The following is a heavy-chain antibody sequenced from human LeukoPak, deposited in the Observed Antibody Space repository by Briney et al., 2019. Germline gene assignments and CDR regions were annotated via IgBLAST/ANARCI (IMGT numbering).Heavy chain of an antibody. D-gene: IGHD3-3*01. CDR3: ARDLSYDFWRGYLMDSGVFYYYGMDV. V-gene: IGHV3-66*01. J-gene: IGHJ6*02. CDR1: GFTLSSNY. CDR2: IYSGGST. Sequence: GGSLRLSCAASGFTLSSNYMSWVRQAPGKGLEWVSVIYSGGSTYYADSVNGGFTISTDNAKNTLYLQMNSLRAEDTALYYCARDLSYDFWRGYLMDSGVFYYYGMDVWGQGTTVTVSS.